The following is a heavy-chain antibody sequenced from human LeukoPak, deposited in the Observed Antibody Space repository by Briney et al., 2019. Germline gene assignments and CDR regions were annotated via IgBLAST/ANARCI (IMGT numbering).Heavy chain of an antibody. CDR3: AKSIAVAGNY. CDR1: GFTFSSYS. V-gene: IGHV3-21*04. Sequence: GGSLRLSCAASGFTFSSYSMNWVRQAPGKGLEWVSSISSSSSYIYYADSVKGRFTISRDNSKNSLYLQMNSLRTEDTAVYYCAKSIAVAGNYWGQGTLVTVSS. CDR2: ISSSSSYI. D-gene: IGHD6-19*01. J-gene: IGHJ4*02.